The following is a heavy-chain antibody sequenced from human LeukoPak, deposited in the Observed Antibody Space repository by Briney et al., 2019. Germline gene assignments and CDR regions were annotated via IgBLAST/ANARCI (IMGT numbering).Heavy chain of an antibody. V-gene: IGHV3-48*02. CDR1: GFTFSSYS. D-gene: IGHD3-3*01. J-gene: IGHJ4*02. CDR3: AEGGYDFWSGYHKSFDY. Sequence: PGGSLRLSCAASGFTFSSYSMNWVRQAPGKGLEWVSYISSSSSSTIYYADSVKGRFTISRDNAKNSLYLQMNSLRDEDTAVYYCAEGGYDFWSGYHKSFDYWGQGTLVTVSS. CDR2: ISSSSSSTI.